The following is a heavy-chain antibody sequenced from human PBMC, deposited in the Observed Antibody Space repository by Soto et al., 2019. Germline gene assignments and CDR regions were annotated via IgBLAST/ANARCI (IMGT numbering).Heavy chain of an antibody. Sequence: SETLSLTCTVSGGSISSSSYYWGWIRQPPGKGLECIGSIYYSGSTYYNPSLKSRVTISVDTSKNQFSLKLSSVTAADTAVYYCARHVPTDYYDSSGSFYGDFDYWGQGTLVTVSS. J-gene: IGHJ4*02. CDR2: IYYSGST. D-gene: IGHD3-22*01. CDR3: ARHVPTDYYDSSGSFYGDFDY. V-gene: IGHV4-39*01. CDR1: GGSISSSSYY.